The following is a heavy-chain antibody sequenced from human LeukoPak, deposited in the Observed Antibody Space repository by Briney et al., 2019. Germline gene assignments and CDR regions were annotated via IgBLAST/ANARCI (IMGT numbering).Heavy chain of an antibody. V-gene: IGHV3-48*03. CDR3: ARGYASDY. CDR1: GFTFSSYS. J-gene: IGHJ4*02. D-gene: IGHD3-10*01. Sequence: GGSLRLSCAASGFTFSSYSMNWVRQAPGKGLEWVSYISRSGDTIYFADSVKGRFTISRDNAKNSLYLQMSSLRAEDTAVYYCARGYASDYWGQGTLVTVSS. CDR2: ISRSGDTI.